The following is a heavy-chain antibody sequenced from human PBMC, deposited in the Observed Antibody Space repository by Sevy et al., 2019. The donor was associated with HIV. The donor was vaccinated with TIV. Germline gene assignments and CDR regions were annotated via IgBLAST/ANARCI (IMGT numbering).Heavy chain of an antibody. CDR1: GFTFSSSW. CDR3: ARGTRGTFDS. D-gene: IGHD1-1*01. J-gene: IGHJ4*02. V-gene: IGHV3-74*01. Sequence: GGPLRLSCAASGFTFSSSWMHWVRQVPGKGLVWVSRINSDGGSLSYADSVKGRFTISRDNAKKTLYLQMNSLRAEDTAMYFCARGTRGTFDSWGQGALVTVSS. CDR2: INSDGGSL.